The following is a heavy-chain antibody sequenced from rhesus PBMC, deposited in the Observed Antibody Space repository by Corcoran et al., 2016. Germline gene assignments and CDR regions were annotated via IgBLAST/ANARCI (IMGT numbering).Heavy chain of an antibody. D-gene: IGHD3-28*01. CDR3: ARTSHYGSGYYPDWYFDL. Sequence: QVQLQESGPGLVKPSETLSLTCAVSGYSISRNYWTWIRPPPATGLAWIGSIYGSGGSNYLNPSLKSRVTLSVDTSKNQFSLKLSSVTAADTAVYYCARTSHYGSGYYPDWYFDLWGPGTPITISS. J-gene: IGHJ2*01. V-gene: IGHV4S14*01. CDR2: IYGSGGSN. CDR1: GYSISRNY.